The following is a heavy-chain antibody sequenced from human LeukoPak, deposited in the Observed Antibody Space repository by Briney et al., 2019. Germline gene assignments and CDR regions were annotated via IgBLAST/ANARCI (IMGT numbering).Heavy chain of an antibody. D-gene: IGHD2-21*02. CDR3: ARDQTGWGRSDYYGMDV. J-gene: IGHJ6*02. V-gene: IGHV1-2*02. CDR1: GYTFTGYY. Sequence: GASVKVSCKASGYTFTGYYMHLVRQAPGPGLEWMGWINPNSGGTNYAQKFQGRVTMTRDTSISTAYMELSRLRSDDTAVYYCARDQTGWGRSDYYGMDVWGQGTTVTVSS. CDR2: INPNSGGT.